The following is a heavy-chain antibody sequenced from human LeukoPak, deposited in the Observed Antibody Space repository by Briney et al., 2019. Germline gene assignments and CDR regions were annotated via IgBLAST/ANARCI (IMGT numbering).Heavy chain of an antibody. CDR1: GASISSESYY. Sequence: SETLSLTCIVSGASISSESYYWSWIRQSAGKGLEWIGRVSPSGSTTYNPSLKSRVTISMDTSKNQVSLKLSSVTAADTAVYYCARGLGGSGSSRVDWGQGTLVTVSS. D-gene: IGHD3-10*01. CDR3: ARGLGGSGSSRVD. V-gene: IGHV4-61*02. J-gene: IGHJ4*02. CDR2: VSPSGST.